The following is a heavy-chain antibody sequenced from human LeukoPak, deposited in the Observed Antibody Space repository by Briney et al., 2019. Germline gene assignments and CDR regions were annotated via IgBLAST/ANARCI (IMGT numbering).Heavy chain of an antibody. V-gene: IGHV4-34*01. D-gene: IGHD4-11*01. CDR2: INHSGST. Sequence: SETLSLTCAVYGGSFSGYYWSWIRQPPGRGLEWIGEINHSGSTNYNPSLKSRVTISVDTSKNQFSLKLSSVTAADTAVYYCARRSDYSYYYYGMDVWGQGTTVTVSS. J-gene: IGHJ6*02. CDR3: ARRSDYSYYYYGMDV. CDR1: GGSFSGYY.